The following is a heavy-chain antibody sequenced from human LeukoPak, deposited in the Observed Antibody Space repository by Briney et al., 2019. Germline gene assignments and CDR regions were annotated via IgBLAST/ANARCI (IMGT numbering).Heavy chain of an antibody. CDR3: AEGLYYYDSSGYYADYYGMDV. CDR2: ISYDGSNK. V-gene: IGHV3-30-3*02. CDR1: GFTFSSYA. Sequence: GGSLRLSCAASGFTFSSYAMHWVRQAPGKGLEWVAVISYDGSNKYYADSVKGRFTISRDNSKNTLYLQMNSLRAEDTAVYYCAEGLYYYDSSGYYADYYGMDVWGQGTTVTVSS. J-gene: IGHJ6*02. D-gene: IGHD3-22*01.